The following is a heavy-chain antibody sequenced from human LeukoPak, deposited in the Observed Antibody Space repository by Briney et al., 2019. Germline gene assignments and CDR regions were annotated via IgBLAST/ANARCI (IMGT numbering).Heavy chain of an antibody. D-gene: IGHD2-2*01. J-gene: IGHJ5*02. CDR1: GFTFSSYA. CDR2: ISYDGSNK. Sequence: PGGSLRLSCAASGFTFSSYAMHWVRQAPGKGLEWVAVISYDGSNKYYADSVKGRFTISRDNSKNTLYLQMNSLRAEDTAVYYCARGPTPIIVVVGGRFDPWGQGTLVTVSS. V-gene: IGHV3-30-3*01. CDR3: ARGPTPIIVVVGGRFDP.